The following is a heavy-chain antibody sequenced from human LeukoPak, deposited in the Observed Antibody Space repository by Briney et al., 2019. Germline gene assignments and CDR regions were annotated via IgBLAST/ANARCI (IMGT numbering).Heavy chain of an antibody. V-gene: IGHV1-3*01. Sequence: ASVKVSCKASGYSLSHYGVQWVRQAPGQTLEWMGWINAGSGDGKYSQKFQDRLTMTSDTSATTLYMELNSLRSEDTAVYYCARSGDNWSCDDWGQGTLVTVSS. D-gene: IGHD5-24*01. J-gene: IGHJ4*02. CDR3: ARSGDNWSCDD. CDR2: INAGSGDG. CDR1: GYSLSHYG.